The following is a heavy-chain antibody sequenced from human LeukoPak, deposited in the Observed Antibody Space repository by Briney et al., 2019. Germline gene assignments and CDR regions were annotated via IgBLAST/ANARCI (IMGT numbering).Heavy chain of an antibody. Sequence: PGGTLRLSCAASGFTFSNYGMTWVRQAPGKGLEWVSSISGSAATISYADSVKGRFTISRDNSKNTLYLQMNSLRAEDTAVYYCARRSGIAVAGAFDYWGQGTLVTVSS. CDR2: ISGSAATI. CDR3: ARRSGIAVAGAFDY. CDR1: GFTFSNYG. D-gene: IGHD6-19*01. V-gene: IGHV3-23*01. J-gene: IGHJ4*02.